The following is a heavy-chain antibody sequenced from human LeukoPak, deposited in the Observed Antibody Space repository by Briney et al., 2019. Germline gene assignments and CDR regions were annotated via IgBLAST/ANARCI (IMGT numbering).Heavy chain of an antibody. CDR3: ASGRHGYNFDY. Sequence: SETLSLTCTVSGGSISSSSYYWGWIRQPPGKGLEWIGSIYYSGSTYYNPSLKSRVTISVDTSKNQFSLKLSSVTAADTAVYYCASGRHGYNFDYWGQGALVTVSS. CDR2: IYYSGST. V-gene: IGHV4-39*07. CDR1: GGSISSSSYY. D-gene: IGHD5-24*01. J-gene: IGHJ4*02.